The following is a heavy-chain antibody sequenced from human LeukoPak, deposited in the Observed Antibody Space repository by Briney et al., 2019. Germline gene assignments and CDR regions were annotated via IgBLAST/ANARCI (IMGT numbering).Heavy chain of an antibody. CDR3: VRDHQTVFWSASRGKPPFDY. CDR2: ISSSTSTI. Sequence: GGSLRLSCAASGFTFSSYGMTWVRQAPGKGLEWVSYISSSTSTIYYADSVKGRFTISRDNAKNSLFLQMNSLRAEDRAMYYCVRDHQTVFWSASRGKPPFDYWGQGTLVTVSS. J-gene: IGHJ4*02. CDR1: GFTFSSYG. D-gene: IGHD3-3*01. V-gene: IGHV3-48*04.